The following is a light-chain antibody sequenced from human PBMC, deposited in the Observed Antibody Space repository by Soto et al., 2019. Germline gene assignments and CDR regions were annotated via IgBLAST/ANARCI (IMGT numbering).Light chain of an antibody. Sequence: EIVLTQSPGTLSLSPGERVTLSCRASQSVSSSLAWYQQRPGQAPRLLIYDTSTRAAGISARFSGSGSGTEFTLTIGSLQSEDFAVYYCQQYIDWPPGTFGQGTKVDI. CDR3: QQYIDWPPGT. V-gene: IGKV3-15*01. CDR2: DTS. CDR1: QSVSSS. J-gene: IGKJ1*01.